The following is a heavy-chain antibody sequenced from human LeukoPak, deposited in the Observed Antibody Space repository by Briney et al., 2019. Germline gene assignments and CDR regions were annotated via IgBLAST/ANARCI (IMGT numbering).Heavy chain of an antibody. V-gene: IGHV3-30-3*01. CDR1: GFTFSSYA. Sequence: GGSLRLSCAASGFTFSSYAMHWVRQAPGKGLEWVAVISYDGSNKYYADSVKGRFTISRDNSKNTLYLQMNSLRAEDTAVYYCATDRATQYFDYWGQGTLVNVSS. J-gene: IGHJ4*02. CDR2: ISYDGSNK. CDR3: ATDRATQYFDY. D-gene: IGHD2-15*01.